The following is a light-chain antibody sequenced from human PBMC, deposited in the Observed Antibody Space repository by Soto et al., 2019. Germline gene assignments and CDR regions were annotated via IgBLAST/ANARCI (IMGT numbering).Light chain of an antibody. V-gene: IGKV2-30*01. CDR3: MQNTHWPRT. CDR2: NVS. Sequence: DVVLTQSPLSLPVTLEQPASISCTSSQALVYGDGNTYLIWVQQRPGQSPRGLIYNVSRRDSGVPDRFSGSGSGTDFTLKISRVEAEDVGIYYCMQNTHWPRTFGQGTKVEIK. CDR1: QALVYGDGNTY. J-gene: IGKJ1*01.